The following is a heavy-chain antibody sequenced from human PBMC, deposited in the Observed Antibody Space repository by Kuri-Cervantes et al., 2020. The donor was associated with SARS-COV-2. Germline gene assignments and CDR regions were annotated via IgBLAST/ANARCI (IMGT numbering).Heavy chain of an antibody. J-gene: IGHJ4*02. CDR1: GFPFSSYE. D-gene: IGHD6-13*01. CDR3: AGLYSSSWSYDY. CDR2: ISSSSSYI. Sequence: GGSLRLSCAASGFPFSSYEINWVRQAPGKGLEWVSSISSSSSYIYYADSVKGRFTISRDNSKNTLYLQMNSLRAEDTAVYYCAGLYSSSWSYDYWGQGTLVTVSS. V-gene: IGHV3-21*01.